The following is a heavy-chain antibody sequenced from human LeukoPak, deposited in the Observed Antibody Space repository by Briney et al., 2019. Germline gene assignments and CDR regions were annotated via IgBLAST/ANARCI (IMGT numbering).Heavy chain of an antibody. J-gene: IGHJ6*03. V-gene: IGHV3-23*01. CDR1: GFTLSSYA. CDR3: AKNRGHCVDGVCHNYYYMDV. D-gene: IGHD2-8*02. CDR2: VSGSAGRT. Sequence: GGSLRLSCAASGFTLSSYAMTWVRQAPGKGLEWVSTVSGSAGRTDYADSVKGRFTISRDNLKNTLYLQMNGLRAEDTAVYYCAKNRGHCVDGVCHNYYYMDVWGRGTTVSVSS.